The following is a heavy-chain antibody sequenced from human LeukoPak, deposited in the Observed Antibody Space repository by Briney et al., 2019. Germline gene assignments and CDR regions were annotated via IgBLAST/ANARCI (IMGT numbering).Heavy chain of an antibody. D-gene: IGHD6-13*01. CDR1: GGSISSYY. Sequence: SETLSLTCTVSGGSISSYYWSWIRQPPGKGLEWIGYIYYSGSTNYNPSLKSRVTISVDTSKNQFSLKLSSVTAADTAVYYCARGGSSWLRWGQGTLVTVSS. J-gene: IGHJ4*02. V-gene: IGHV4-59*12. CDR2: IYYSGST. CDR3: ARGGSSWLR.